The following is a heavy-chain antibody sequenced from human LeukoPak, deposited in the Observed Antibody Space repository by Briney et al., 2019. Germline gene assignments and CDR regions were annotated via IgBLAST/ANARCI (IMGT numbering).Heavy chain of an antibody. Sequence: SQTLSLTCTVSGGSISSGGYYWSWIRQHPGKGLEWIGYIYYSGSTYYNPSLKSRSTISVDTSKNQFSLKLSSATAADTAVYYCARVPKDTAMILVYWGQGTLVTVSS. J-gene: IGHJ4*02. CDR3: ARVPKDTAMILVY. CDR2: IYYSGST. D-gene: IGHD5-18*01. CDR1: GGSISSGGYY. V-gene: IGHV4-31*03.